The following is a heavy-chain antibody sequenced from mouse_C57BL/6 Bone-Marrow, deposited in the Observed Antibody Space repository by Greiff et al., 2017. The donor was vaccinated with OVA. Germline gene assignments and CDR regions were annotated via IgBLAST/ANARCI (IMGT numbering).Heavy chain of an antibody. Sequence: DVKLVESGGGLVKPGGSLKLSCAASGFTFSSYAMSWVRQTPEKRLEWVATISDGGSYTYYPDNVKGRFTISRDNAKNNLYLQMSHLKSEDTAMYYCARDMSNHYYAMDYWGQGTSVTVSS. D-gene: IGHD2-5*01. J-gene: IGHJ4*01. CDR1: GFTFSSYA. CDR2: ISDGGSYT. CDR3: ARDMSNHYYAMDY. V-gene: IGHV5-4*01.